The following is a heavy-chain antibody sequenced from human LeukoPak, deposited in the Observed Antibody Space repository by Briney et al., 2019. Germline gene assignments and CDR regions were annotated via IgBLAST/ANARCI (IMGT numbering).Heavy chain of an antibody. CDR2: ISYDGSNK. CDR1: GFTFSSYA. J-gene: IGHJ6*02. CDR3: ARDSGGLVPPSKGMDV. V-gene: IGHV3-30*04. Sequence: GGSLRLSCAASGFTFSSYAMHWVRQAPGKGLEWVAVISYDGSNKYYADSVKGRFTISRDNSKNTLYLQMNSLRAEDTAVYYCARDSGGLVPPSKGMDVWGQGTTVTVSS. D-gene: IGHD2-2*01.